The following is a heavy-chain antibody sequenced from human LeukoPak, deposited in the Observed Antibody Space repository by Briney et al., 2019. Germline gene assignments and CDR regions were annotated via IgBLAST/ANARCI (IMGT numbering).Heavy chain of an antibody. CDR1: GGSISSYY. CDR2: IYTSGST. V-gene: IGHV4-4*07. J-gene: IGHJ3*02. D-gene: IGHD1-14*01. CDR3: ARQPGGTAAFDI. Sequence: PSETLSLTCTVSGGSISSYYWGWIRQPAGKGLEWIGRIYTSGSTNYNPSLKSRVTMSVDTSKNQFSLMLTSVTAADTAVYYCARQPGGTAAFDIWAQGTMVTVSS.